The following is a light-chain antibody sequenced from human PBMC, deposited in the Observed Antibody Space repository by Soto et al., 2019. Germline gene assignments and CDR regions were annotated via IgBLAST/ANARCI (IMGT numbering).Light chain of an antibody. Sequence: DIQMTQSPSTLSASVGDRVTVTCRASQNINSWLAWYQQKPGKAPKLLIYKASTLESGVPSRFSGSGSGTDFNLTINSLQPDDFATYYCQQYTSYSPYTFGQGTKLEI. CDR3: QQYTSYSPYT. J-gene: IGKJ2*01. CDR1: QNINSW. CDR2: KAS. V-gene: IGKV1-5*03.